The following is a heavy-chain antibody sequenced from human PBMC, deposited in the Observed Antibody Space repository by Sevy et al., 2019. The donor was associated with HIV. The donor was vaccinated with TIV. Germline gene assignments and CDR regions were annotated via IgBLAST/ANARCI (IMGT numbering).Heavy chain of an antibody. J-gene: IGHJ4*02. V-gene: IGHV3-23*01. CDR3: ATGDTAMITDLDY. CDR2: IDSGGLT. CDR1: GFSFSNNA. D-gene: IGHD5-18*01. Sequence: GGSLRLSCGASGFSFSNNAMNWVRQAPGKGPEWVSGIDSGGLTYYADSVKGRFTISRYNSMEMLFLQMNSLRPDDTAVYYCATGDTAMITDLDYWGQGTLVTVSS.